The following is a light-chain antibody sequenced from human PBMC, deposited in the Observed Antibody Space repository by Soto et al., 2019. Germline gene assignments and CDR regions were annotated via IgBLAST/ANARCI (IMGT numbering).Light chain of an antibody. J-gene: IGKJ1*01. CDR3: QHYNSYSEA. CDR1: QTISSW. V-gene: IGKV1-5*03. CDR2: KAS. Sequence: DIQMKQSPSTLSGSVGDRVTITCRASQTISSWLAWYQQKPGKAPKLLIYKASTLKSGVPSRFSGSGSGTEFTLTISSLQPDDFATYYCQHYNSYSEAFGQGTMV.